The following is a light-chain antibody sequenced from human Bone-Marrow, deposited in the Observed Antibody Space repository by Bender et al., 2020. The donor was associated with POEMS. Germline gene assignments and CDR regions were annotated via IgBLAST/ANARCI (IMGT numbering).Light chain of an antibody. Sequence: SYEVTQPPSVSVSPGQTASITCSGDDLGDKYVAWYQQKPGQSPVLVIYQDTKRPSGIPERFSGSNSGNTATLTISGTQAMDEADYCCEAWDTYSVIFGGWTKLTVL. J-gene: IGLJ2*01. CDR3: EAWDTYSVI. V-gene: IGLV3-1*01. CDR2: QDT. CDR1: DLGDKY.